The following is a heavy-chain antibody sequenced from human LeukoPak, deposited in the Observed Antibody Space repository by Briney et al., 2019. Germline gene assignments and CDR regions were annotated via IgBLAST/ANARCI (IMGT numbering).Heavy chain of an antibody. CDR1: QFTFNGSW. V-gene: IGHV3-48*01. CDR3: ARDIEWEPRAFDY. CDR2: ISSSSSTT. D-gene: IGHD1-26*01. J-gene: IGHJ4*02. Sequence: PGGSLRLSCADSQFTFNGSWMNWVRQAPGKGLEWVSYISSSSSTTYYADSVKGRFTISRDNAKNSLYLQMNSLRAEDTAVYYCARDIEWEPRAFDYWGQGTLVTVSS.